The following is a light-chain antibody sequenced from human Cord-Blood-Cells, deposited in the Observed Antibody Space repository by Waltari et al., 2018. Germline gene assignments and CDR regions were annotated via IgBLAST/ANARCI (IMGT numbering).Light chain of an antibody. CDR1: QSVSSSY. CDR2: GAS. V-gene: IGKV3-20*01. J-gene: IGKJ4*01. CDR3: QQYGSSPLT. Sequence: DIVLTQSPGTLSLSPGERATLSCRASQSVSSSYLAWYQQKPGQAPRLRIYGASSRATGIPDRFSGSGSGTDFTLTISRLEPEDFAVYYCQQYGSSPLTFGGGTKVEIK.